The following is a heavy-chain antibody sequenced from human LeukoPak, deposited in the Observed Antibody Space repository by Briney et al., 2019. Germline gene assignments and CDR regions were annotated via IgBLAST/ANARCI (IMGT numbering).Heavy chain of an antibody. J-gene: IGHJ3*02. CDR3: AIAVAGTSHDAFDI. Sequence: ASVKVSCKASGYTFTSYGISWVRQAPGQGLEWMGWISAYNGNTNYAQKLQGRVTMTTDTSTSTAYMELRSLRSVDTAVYYCAIAVAGTSHDAFDIWGQGTMVTVSS. CDR2: ISAYNGNT. D-gene: IGHD6-19*01. CDR1: GYTFTSYG. V-gene: IGHV1-18*04.